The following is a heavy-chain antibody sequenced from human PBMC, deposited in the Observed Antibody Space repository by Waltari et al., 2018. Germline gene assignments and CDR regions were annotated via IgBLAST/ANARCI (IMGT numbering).Heavy chain of an antibody. CDR3: AREGGIFVPTSIDY. V-gene: IGHV1-2*02. D-gene: IGHD6-13*01. CDR2: INPNSGGT. Sequence: QVQLVQSGAEVKKPGSSVKVSCKASGGTFSSYAISWVRQAPGQGLEWMGWINPNSGGTNYAQKFQGRVTMTRDTSISTAYMELSRLRSDDTAVYYCAREGGIFVPTSIDYWGQGTLVTVSS. J-gene: IGHJ4*02. CDR1: GGTFSSYA.